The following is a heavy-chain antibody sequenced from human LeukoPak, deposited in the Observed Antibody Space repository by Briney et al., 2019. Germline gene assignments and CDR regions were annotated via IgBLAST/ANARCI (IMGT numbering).Heavy chain of an antibody. V-gene: IGHV1-2*02. CDR1: GYTFTGYY. J-gene: IGHJ3*02. D-gene: IGHD3-3*01. Sequence: GASVKVSCKASGYTFTGYYMHWVRQAPGQGLEWMGWINPNSGGTNYAQKFQGRVTMTRDTSISTAYMELSRPRSDDTAVYYCARVISENYDFWSGYYGISTTSNMGAFDIWGQGTMVTVSS. CDR2: INPNSGGT. CDR3: ARVISENYDFWSGYYGISTTSNMGAFDI.